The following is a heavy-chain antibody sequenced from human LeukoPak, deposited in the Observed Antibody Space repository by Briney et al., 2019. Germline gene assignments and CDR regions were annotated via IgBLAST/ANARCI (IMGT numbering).Heavy chain of an antibody. CDR1: GYTFTSYG. CDR3: AREPGGYSSSWFSDDAFDI. J-gene: IGHJ3*02. D-gene: IGHD6-13*01. CDR2: ISTYNGNT. V-gene: IGHV1-18*01. Sequence: ASVKVSCKASGYTFTSYGISWVRQAPGQGLEWMGWISTYNGNTNYAQKLQGRVTMTTDTSTSTAYMELRSLRSDDTAVYYCAREPGGYSSSWFSDDAFDIWGQGTMVTVSS.